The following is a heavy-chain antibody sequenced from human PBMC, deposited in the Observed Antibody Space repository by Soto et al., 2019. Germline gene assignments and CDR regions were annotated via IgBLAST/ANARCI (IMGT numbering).Heavy chain of an antibody. CDR2: ISGSGGST. V-gene: IGHV3-23*01. CDR3: AEGALYYYDSSGYSAPDAFDI. D-gene: IGHD3-22*01. J-gene: IGHJ3*02. CDR1: GFTFSSYA. Sequence: GGSLRLSCAASGFTFSSYAMSWVRQAPGKGLEWVSAISGSGGSTYYADSVKGRFTISRDNSKNTLYLQMNSLRAEDTAVYYGAEGALYYYDSSGYSAPDAFDIWGQGTMVTVSS.